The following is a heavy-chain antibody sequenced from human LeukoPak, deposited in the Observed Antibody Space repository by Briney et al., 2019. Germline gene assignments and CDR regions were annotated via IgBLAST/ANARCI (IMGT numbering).Heavy chain of an antibody. V-gene: IGHV4-39*07. CDR3: ARGQNVGLVVVVPAAGRPYFDY. CDR2: IYYGGST. J-gene: IGHJ4*02. Sequence: PSETLSLTCTVSGGSISSSSYYWGWIRQPPGKGLEWIGSIYYGGSTYYNPSLKSRVTISVDTSKNQFSLKLSSVTAADTAVYYCARGQNVGLVVVVPAAGRPYFDYWGQGTLVTVSS. CDR1: GGSISSSSYY. D-gene: IGHD2-2*01.